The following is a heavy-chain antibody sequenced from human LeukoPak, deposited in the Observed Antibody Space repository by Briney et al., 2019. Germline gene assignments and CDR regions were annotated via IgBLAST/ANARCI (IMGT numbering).Heavy chain of an antibody. Sequence: GASLQICCKGAGSIFTSYWIGCVRPLAGKGLEWMGIIYPGDSDTRYSPSFQGQVTISADKSISTAYLQWSSLKASDTAMYYCARVRLGDSSPQYFDYWGQGTLVTVSS. J-gene: IGHJ4*02. CDR1: GSIFTSYW. CDR3: ARVRLGDSSPQYFDY. V-gene: IGHV5-51*01. D-gene: IGHD3-22*01. CDR2: IYPGDSDT.